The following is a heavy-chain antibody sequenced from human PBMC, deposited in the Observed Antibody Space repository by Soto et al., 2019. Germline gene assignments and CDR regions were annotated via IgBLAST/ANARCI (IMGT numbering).Heavy chain of an antibody. V-gene: IGHV1-18*04. CDR2: ISAYNGNT. CDR3: AREGKYYYDSSGYPPNY. Sequence: ASVKVSCKASGYTFTSYGISWVRQAPGQGLEWMGWISAYNGNTNYAQKLQGRVTMTTDTSTSTAYMELRSLRSDDTAVYYCAREGKYYYDSSGYPPNYWGQGTLVTVSS. CDR1: GYTFTSYG. J-gene: IGHJ4*02. D-gene: IGHD3-22*01.